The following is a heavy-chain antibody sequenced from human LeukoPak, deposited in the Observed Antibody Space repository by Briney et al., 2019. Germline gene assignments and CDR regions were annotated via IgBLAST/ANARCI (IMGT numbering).Heavy chain of an antibody. Sequence: SETLSLTCAVYGGSFSGYYWSWIRQPPGKGLEWIGEINHSGSTNYNPSLKSRVTISVDTSKNQFSLKLSSVTAADTAVYYCARGSVGSSVDWGQGTLVTVSS. J-gene: IGHJ4*02. CDR3: ARGSVGSSVD. CDR1: GGSFSGYY. CDR2: INHSGST. V-gene: IGHV4-34*01. D-gene: IGHD1-26*01.